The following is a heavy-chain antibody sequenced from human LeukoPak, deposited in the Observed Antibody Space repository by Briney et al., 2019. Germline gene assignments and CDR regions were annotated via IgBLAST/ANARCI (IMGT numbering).Heavy chain of an antibody. CDR1: GFTFSSYS. CDR3: ARGSGAFDI. Sequence: GGSLRLSCAASGFTFSSYSMNWVRQAPGKGLEWVSSISSSSNYIYYADSMKGRFTISRDNAKNSLYLQMHSLRGEDTAMYYCARGSGAFDIWGQGTMVTVSS. CDR2: ISSSSNYI. D-gene: IGHD1-14*01. V-gene: IGHV3-21*01. J-gene: IGHJ3*02.